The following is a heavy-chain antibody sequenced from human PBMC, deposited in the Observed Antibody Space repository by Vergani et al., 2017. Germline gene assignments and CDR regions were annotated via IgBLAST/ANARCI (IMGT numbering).Heavy chain of an antibody. D-gene: IGHD2-2*02. V-gene: IGHV1-46*01. J-gene: IGHJ5*02. CDR3: ARGCGSTSCYKIGEDWFDP. Sequence: QVQLVQSGAEVKKPGASVKVSCQASGYTFTSYYIHWVRQAPGQGLEWMGIINPSGGSTNYAQKFQGRVTMTRDTSTSTVFMELSSLRSEDTAVYYCARGCGSTSCYKIGEDWFDPWGQGTLVTVSS. CDR1: GYTFTSYY. CDR2: INPSGGST.